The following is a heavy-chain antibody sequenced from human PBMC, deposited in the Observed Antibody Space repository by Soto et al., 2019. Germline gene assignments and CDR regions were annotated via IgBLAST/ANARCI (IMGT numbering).Heavy chain of an antibody. J-gene: IGHJ4*02. D-gene: IGHD3-3*01. CDR1: GFPFSSYA. CDR3: AKDLYYDFWSGYSSFDY. CDR2: ISGSGGST. V-gene: IGHV3-23*01. Sequence: PGGSLRLSCAASGFPFSSYAMSWVRQAPGKGLEWVSAISGSGGSTYYADSVKGRFTISRDNSKNTLYLQMNSLRAEDTAVYYCAKDLYYDFWSGYSSFDYWGQGTLVTV.